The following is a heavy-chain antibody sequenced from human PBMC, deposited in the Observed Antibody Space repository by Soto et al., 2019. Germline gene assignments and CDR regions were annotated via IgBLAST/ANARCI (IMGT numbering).Heavy chain of an antibody. CDR3: ARDREVRGVIYYGMDV. J-gene: IGHJ6*02. CDR1: GYAFTGYY. CDR2: INPNSGGT. Sequence: ASVTVSCQAAGYAFTGYYMHWVRQAPGQGLEWMGWINPNSGGTNYAQKFQGWVTMTRDTSISTAYMELSRLRSDDTAVYYCARDREVRGVIYYGMDVWGQGTTVTVSS. V-gene: IGHV1-2*04. D-gene: IGHD3-10*01.